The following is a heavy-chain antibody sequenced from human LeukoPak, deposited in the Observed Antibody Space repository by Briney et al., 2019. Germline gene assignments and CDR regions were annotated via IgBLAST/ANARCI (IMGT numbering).Heavy chain of an antibody. CDR1: RGTFSSYA. CDR3: ASCSYDSSGYYYLSYFDY. Sequence: SVKVSCKASRGTFSSYAISWVRQAPGQGLEWMGRIIPIFGTANYAQKFQGRVTITTDESTSTAYMELSSLRSEDTAVYYCASCSYDSSGYYYLSYFDYWGQGTLVTVSS. J-gene: IGHJ4*02. D-gene: IGHD3-22*01. CDR2: IIPIFGTA. V-gene: IGHV1-69*05.